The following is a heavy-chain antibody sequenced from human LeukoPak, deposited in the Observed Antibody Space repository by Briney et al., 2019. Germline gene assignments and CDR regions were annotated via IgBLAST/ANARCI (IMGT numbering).Heavy chain of an antibody. CDR2: ISAYNGNT. Sequence: ASVKISCKASGYTFTSYGISWVRQAPGQGLEWMGWISAYNGNTNYAQKLQGRVTMTTDTSTSTAYMELRSLRSDDTAVYYCARDRDLSGITMINPYNWFDPWGQGTLVTVSS. D-gene: IGHD3-22*01. CDR1: GYTFTSYG. V-gene: IGHV1-18*01. CDR3: ARDRDLSGITMINPYNWFDP. J-gene: IGHJ5*02.